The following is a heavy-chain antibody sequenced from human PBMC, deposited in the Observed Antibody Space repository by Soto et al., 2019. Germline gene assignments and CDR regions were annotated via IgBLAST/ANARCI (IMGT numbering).Heavy chain of an antibody. CDR1: GFTFSGSA. D-gene: IGHD2-15*01. CDR3: ARCSGGSCYWVDY. V-gene: IGHV3-73*01. J-gene: IGHJ4*02. Sequence: EVQLVESGGGLVQPGGSLKLSCAASGFTFSGSAMHWVRQASGKGLEWVGRIRSKANSYATAYAASVKGRFTISRDDSKTTAYLQMNSLKTEDTAVYYCARCSGGSCYWVDYWGQGTLVTVSS. CDR2: IRSKANSYAT.